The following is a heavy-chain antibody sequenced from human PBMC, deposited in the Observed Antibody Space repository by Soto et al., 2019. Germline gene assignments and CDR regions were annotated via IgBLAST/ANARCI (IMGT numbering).Heavy chain of an antibody. V-gene: IGHV3-9*02. D-gene: IGHD4-17*01. J-gene: IGHJ4*02. CDR3: AKDTKWGGMTTMHYFDS. CDR2: ISSNSDTI. Sequence: EVQLVESGGGLVQPGRSLRLSCVASGFTADDYAMHWVRQAPGKGLEWVSGISSNSDTIDYADSVKGQFTISRDNAKNSLVLQMNSLTPEATALYYCAKDTKWGGMTTMHYFDSWGQGTLGSVSS. CDR1: GFTADDYA.